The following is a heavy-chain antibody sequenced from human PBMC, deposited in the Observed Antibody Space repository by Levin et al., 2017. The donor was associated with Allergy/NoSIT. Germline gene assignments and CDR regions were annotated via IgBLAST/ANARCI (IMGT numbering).Heavy chain of an antibody. D-gene: IGHD6-19*01. V-gene: IGHV3-33*01. Sequence: PGGSLRLSCTASGFTFNTYGMHWVRQAPGRGLEWVAFIWADGSVTNYAVAVKGRFTISRDNSKNTLFVQMNSLRAEDTAVYYCVGDPPGSSFAFQIWGQGTAVTVSS. CDR2: IWADGSVT. CDR3: VGDPPGSSFAFQI. CDR1: GFTFNTYG. J-gene: IGHJ3*02.